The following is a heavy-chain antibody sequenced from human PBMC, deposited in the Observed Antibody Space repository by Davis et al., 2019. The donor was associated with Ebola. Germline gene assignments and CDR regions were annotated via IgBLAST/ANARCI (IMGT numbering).Heavy chain of an antibody. Sequence: GGSLRLSCAASGFSFSSYWMHWVRQAPGKGLEWVACISGSGKTTYYADSVEGRFNISRDNSKNTLSLQMNSVRGEDTAVYYCAKDKGFWVPPDWFGPWGQGVQVTVSS. CDR2: ISGSGKTT. CDR3: AKDKGFWVPPDWFGP. J-gene: IGHJ5*02. V-gene: IGHV3-23*01. D-gene: IGHD3-16*01. CDR1: GFSFSSYW.